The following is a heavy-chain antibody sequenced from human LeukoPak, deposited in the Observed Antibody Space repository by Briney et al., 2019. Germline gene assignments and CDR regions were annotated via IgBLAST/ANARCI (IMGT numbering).Heavy chain of an antibody. CDR2: ISTSSYI. CDR1: GFTFSSHN. Sequence: PGGSLRLSCTASGFTFSSHNMNWVRQAPGKGLEWVSSISTSSYIYYADSVKGRFTISRDNAKNTVYLQMNSLTAEDTAVYYCASDTFRGPDYWGQGTLVTVSS. CDR3: ASDTFRGPDY. D-gene: IGHD3-16*01. V-gene: IGHV3-21*01. J-gene: IGHJ4*02.